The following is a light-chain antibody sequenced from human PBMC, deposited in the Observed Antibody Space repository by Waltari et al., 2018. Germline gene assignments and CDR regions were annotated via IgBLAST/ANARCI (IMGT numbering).Light chain of an antibody. J-gene: IGLJ3*02. V-gene: IGLV6-57*04. CDR1: SGSIASNY. Sequence: NFMLTQPHSVSESPGTTVTISCTRSSGSIASNYVQWYQQRPGRAPTTVIYENNQRPSGVSDRFSGSIDSSSNSAPLTISGLKAEDEADYYCQSYYGTDWVFGGGTKLTVL. CDR2: ENN. CDR3: QSYYGTDWV.